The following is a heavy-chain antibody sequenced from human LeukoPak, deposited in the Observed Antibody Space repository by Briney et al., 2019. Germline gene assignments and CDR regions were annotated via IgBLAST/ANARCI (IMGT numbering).Heavy chain of an antibody. D-gene: IGHD4-23*01. CDR1: GYSISSGYY. V-gene: IGHV4-38-2*01. CDR3: VRSSGGNSGALDY. CDR2: IYHSGST. Sequence: SETLSLTCAVSGYSISSGYYWGWIRQPPGKGLEWIGSIYHSGSTYYNPSLKSRVTISVDTSKNQFSLKLSSVTAADTAVYYCVRSSGGNSGALDYWGQGTLVTVSS. J-gene: IGHJ4*02.